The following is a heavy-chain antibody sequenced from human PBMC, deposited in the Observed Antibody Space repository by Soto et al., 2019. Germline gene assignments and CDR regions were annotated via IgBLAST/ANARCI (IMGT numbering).Heavy chain of an antibody. CDR1: GYSFIGYN. Sequence: GASVKVSCKASGYSFIGYNIHWVRQAPGQGLEWMGRIIPNTGGTKYAQEFQGRVTMTRDTSISTAYMEVNRLRSDDTALYYCARAGYNFDAFDIWGQGTMVTVSS. CDR2: IIPNTGGT. CDR3: ARAGYNFDAFDI. J-gene: IGHJ3*02. D-gene: IGHD1-1*01. V-gene: IGHV1-2*06.